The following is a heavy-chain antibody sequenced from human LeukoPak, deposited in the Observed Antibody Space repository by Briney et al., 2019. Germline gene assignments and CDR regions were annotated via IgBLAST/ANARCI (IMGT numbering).Heavy chain of an antibody. D-gene: IGHD3-16*01. J-gene: IGHJ4*02. Sequence: PGGSLRLSCAASGFTFSSYAMSWVRQAPGKGLEWVSAISGSGGSTYYADSVKGRFTISRDNSKNTLYLQMNSLRAEDTAVYYCAREIDPWIGAYYFDYWGQGTLVTVSS. V-gene: IGHV3-23*01. CDR1: GFTFSSYA. CDR3: AREIDPWIGAYYFDY. CDR2: ISGSGGST.